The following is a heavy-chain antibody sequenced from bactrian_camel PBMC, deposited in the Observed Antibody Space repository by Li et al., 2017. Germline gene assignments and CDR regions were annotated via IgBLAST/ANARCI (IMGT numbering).Heavy chain of an antibody. CDR3: AKDDNGGLAAATYGY. CDR2: IDNGGGIT. V-gene: IGHV3S1*01. J-gene: IGHJ6*01. Sequence: QVQLVESGGGSAQAGGSLNLSCAALIKPGFEATAFTGWFRQAPGKGLEWVSFIDNGGGITSYVDSVKGRFTISRDNAKNTLYLQLNSLKTEDMAMYYCAKDDNGGLAAATYGYWGQGTQVTVS. CDR1: KPGFEATA. D-gene: IGHD5*01.